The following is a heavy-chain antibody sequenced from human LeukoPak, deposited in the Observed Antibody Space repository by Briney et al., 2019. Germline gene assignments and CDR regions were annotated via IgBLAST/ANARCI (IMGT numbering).Heavy chain of an antibody. CDR2: ISDSGGST. D-gene: IGHD6-6*01. CDR3: AKVVYSSWYWFDP. Sequence: GGSLRLSCAASGFTFSSFAMNWVRQAPGKGLEWVSTISDSGGSTYYADSVKGRFTISIDNSKNTLYLQMNSLRAEDTAAYYCAKVVYSSWYWFDPWGQGTLVTVSS. J-gene: IGHJ5*02. V-gene: IGHV3-23*01. CDR1: GFTFSSFA.